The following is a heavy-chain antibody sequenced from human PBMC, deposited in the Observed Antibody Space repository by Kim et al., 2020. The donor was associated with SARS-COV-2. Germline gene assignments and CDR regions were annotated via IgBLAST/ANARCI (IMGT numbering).Heavy chain of an antibody. Sequence: TQNSQKFTGRVPITRDTSANTAYMELRRLTTKDTAIYYCARDMDPTVYDYWGQGTLVTVSS. CDR3: ARDMDPTVYDY. D-gene: IGHD4-4*01. CDR2: T. J-gene: IGHJ4*02. V-gene: IGHV1-3*01.